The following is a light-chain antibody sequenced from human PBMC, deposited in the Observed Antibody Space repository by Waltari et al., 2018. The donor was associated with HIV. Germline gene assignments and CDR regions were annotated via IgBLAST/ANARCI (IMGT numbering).Light chain of an antibody. CDR3: ATWDDSLNAWV. J-gene: IGLJ3*02. V-gene: IGLV1-44*01. Sequence: QSVLNQSPSASGPPGQRVIISCSGRSSHIGSNTVTWYQQFPGTAPKLLIYSYGQRPSGVPERFSGSKSATSASLAISGLRSEDEADYYWATWDDSLNAWVFGGGTKLTVL. CDR2: SYG. CDR1: SSHIGSNT.